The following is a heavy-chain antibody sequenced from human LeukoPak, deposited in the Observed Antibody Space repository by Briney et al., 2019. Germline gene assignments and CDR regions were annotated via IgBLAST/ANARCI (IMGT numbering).Heavy chain of an antibody. Sequence: SETLSLTCAVSGGSISSSNWWSWVRQPPGKGLEWIGEIYHSGSTNYNPSLKSRVTISVDTSKNQFSLRLTFVTAADTAVYYCVRGTSRGGIDIWGQGTMVTVSS. CDR3: VRGTSRGGIDI. D-gene: IGHD3-16*01. CDR1: GGSISSSNW. V-gene: IGHV4-4*02. CDR2: IYHSGST. J-gene: IGHJ3*02.